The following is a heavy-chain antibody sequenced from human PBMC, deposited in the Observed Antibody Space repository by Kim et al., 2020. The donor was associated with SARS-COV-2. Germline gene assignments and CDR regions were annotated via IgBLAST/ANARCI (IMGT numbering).Heavy chain of an antibody. CDR1: GGSISSYY. CDR3: ARVLAAREPYYYYYMDV. J-gene: IGHJ6*03. D-gene: IGHD6-13*01. V-gene: IGHV4-59*01. CDR2: IYYSGST. Sequence: SETLSLTCTVSGGSISSYYWSWIRQPPGKGLEWIGYIYYSGSTNYNPSLKSRVTISVDTSKNQFSLKLSSVTAADTAVYYCARVLAAREPYYYYYMDVWGKGTTVTVSS.